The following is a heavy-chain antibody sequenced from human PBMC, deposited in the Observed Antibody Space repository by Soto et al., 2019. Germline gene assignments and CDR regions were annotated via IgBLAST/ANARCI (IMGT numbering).Heavy chain of an antibody. CDR2: IIPIFGTA. D-gene: IGHD6-6*01. CDR3: ALEYRSSSAHYDDDYGMDV. CDR1: GGTFSSYA. V-gene: IGHV1-69*13. Sequence: SVKVSCKASGGTFSSYAISWVRQAPGQGLEWMGGIIPIFGTANYAQKFQGRVTITADESTSTAYMDLSSLKSEDTAGYYCALEYRSSSAHYDDDYGMDVWGQGTTVTVSS. J-gene: IGHJ6*02.